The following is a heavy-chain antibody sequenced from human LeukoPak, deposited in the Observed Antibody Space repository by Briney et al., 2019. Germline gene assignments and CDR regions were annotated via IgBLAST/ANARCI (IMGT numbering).Heavy chain of an antibody. CDR1: GFTFSSYS. V-gene: IGHV3-48*01. Sequence: GGSLRLSCAASGFTFSSYSMNWVRQAPGKGLEWVSYISSSSSTIYYADSVKGRFTISRDNAKNSLYLQMNSLRAEDTAVYYCTRDSGRFRLDYWGQGILVTVSS. CDR2: ISSSSSTI. D-gene: IGHD6-19*01. CDR3: TRDSGRFRLDY. J-gene: IGHJ4*02.